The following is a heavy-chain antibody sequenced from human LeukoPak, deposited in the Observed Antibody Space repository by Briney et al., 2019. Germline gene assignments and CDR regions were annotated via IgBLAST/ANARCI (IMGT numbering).Heavy chain of an antibody. J-gene: IGHJ4*02. CDR2: ISSRRSYI. V-gene: IGHV3-21*01. CDR1: GFTFSSYS. Sequence: GGSLRLSCAASGFTFSSYSMNWVRQAPGKGLEWVSSISSRRSYIYYADSVKGGFTISRDNAKNSLYLQMNSLRAEDTAVYYCARDSRVSDYDFWSGYCKGNFDYWGQGTLATVSS. D-gene: IGHD3-3*01. CDR3: ARDSRVSDYDFWSGYCKGNFDY.